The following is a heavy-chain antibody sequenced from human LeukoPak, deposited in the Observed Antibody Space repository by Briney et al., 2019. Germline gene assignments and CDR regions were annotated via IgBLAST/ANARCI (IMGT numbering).Heavy chain of an antibody. J-gene: IGHJ6*04. CDR3: AELGITMIGGV. CDR1: GFTFSSFE. CDR2: ISSGGSTI. V-gene: IGHV3-48*03. D-gene: IGHD3-10*02. Sequence: GGSLRLSCAASGFTFSSFEMKWVRQAPGKGLEWVSYISSGGSTIYYADSVKGRFTISRDNAKDSLYLQMNSLRAEDTAVYYCAELGITMIGGVWGKGTTVTISS.